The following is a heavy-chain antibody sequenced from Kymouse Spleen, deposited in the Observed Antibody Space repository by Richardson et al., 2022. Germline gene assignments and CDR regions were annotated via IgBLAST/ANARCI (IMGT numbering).Heavy chain of an antibody. D-gene: IGHD4-11,IGHD4-11*01. CDR1: GFTFSSYW. Sequence: EVQLVESGGGLVQPGGSLRLSCAASGFTFSSYWMHWVRQAPGKGLVWVSRINSDGSSTSYADSVKGRFTISRDNAKNTLYLQMNSLRAEDTAVYYCARDPTVTTYYYYYYGMDVWGQGTTVTVSS. CDR2: INSDGSST. J-gene: IGHJ6*02. V-gene: IGHV3-74*01. CDR3: ARDPTVTTYYYYYYGMDV.